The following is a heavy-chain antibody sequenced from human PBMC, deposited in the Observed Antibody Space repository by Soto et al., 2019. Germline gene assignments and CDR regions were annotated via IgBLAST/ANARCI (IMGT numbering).Heavy chain of an antibody. Sequence: GSLRLSCAASGFTFSSYWMSWVRQAPGKGLEWVANIKQDGSEKYYVASVKGRFTISRDNAKNSQYLQMNSLRAEVTAVYCCGRDRIGVTTSRYFDDWGQGTLVTVSS. CDR2: IKQDGSEK. CDR3: GRDRIGVTTSRYFDD. D-gene: IGHD4-17*01. V-gene: IGHV3-7*01. J-gene: IGHJ4*02. CDR1: GFTFSSYW.